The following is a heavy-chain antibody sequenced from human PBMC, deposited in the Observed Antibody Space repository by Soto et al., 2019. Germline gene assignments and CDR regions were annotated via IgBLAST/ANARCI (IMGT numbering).Heavy chain of an antibody. Sequence: EVQLVESGGGLIQPGGSLRLSCAASGFTVRSNYMTWVRQAPGKGLEWVSALYSGGSTYYADSVKGRFTISRDNSENTLYLQMNSLRAEDTAVYYCTRALVDVDAPPRLDDFDIWGQGKVVTFSS. CDR2: LYSGGST. D-gene: IGHD5-12*01. CDR3: TRALVDVDAPPRLDDFDI. J-gene: IGHJ3*02. CDR1: GFTVRSNY. V-gene: IGHV3-53*01.